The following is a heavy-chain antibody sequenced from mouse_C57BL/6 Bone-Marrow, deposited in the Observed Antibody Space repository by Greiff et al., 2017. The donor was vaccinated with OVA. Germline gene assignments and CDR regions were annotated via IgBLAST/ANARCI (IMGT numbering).Heavy chain of an antibody. CDR2: ISDGGSYT. D-gene: IGHD1-1*01. V-gene: IGHV5-4*01. CDR1: GFTFSSYA. CDR3: ARDRVFYYGSSYPYWYFDV. J-gene: IGHJ1*03. Sequence: EVQLVESGGGLVKPGGSLKLSCAASGFTFSSYAMSWVRQTPEKRLEWVATISDGGSYTYYPDNVKGRFTISRDNAKNNLYLQMSHLKSEDTAMYYCARDRVFYYGSSYPYWYFDVWGTGTTVTVSS.